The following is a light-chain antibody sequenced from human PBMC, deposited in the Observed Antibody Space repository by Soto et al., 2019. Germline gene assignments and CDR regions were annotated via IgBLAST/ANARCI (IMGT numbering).Light chain of an antibody. CDR2: EVS. Sequence: QSALTQPPSASGSPGQSVTISCTGTSSDVGAYKYVSWYQQYPGKAPKLMIYEVSKRPSGVPDRFSGSKSGNTASLTVSGLQAEDEADYYCTSYVGSNIWVFRGGTKLTVL. CDR1: SSDVGAYKY. CDR3: TSYVGSNIWV. V-gene: IGLV2-8*01. J-gene: IGLJ3*02.